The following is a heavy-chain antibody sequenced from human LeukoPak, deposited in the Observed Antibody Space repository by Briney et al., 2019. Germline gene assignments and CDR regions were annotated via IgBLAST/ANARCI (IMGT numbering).Heavy chain of an antibody. J-gene: IGHJ4*02. V-gene: IGHV4-34*01. Sequence: EINHSGSTNYNPSLKSRVTISVDTSKNQFSLKLSSVTAADTAVYYCARLRDGYNLYYFDYWGQGTLVTVSS. D-gene: IGHD5-24*01. CDR3: ARLRDGYNLYYFDY. CDR2: INHSGST.